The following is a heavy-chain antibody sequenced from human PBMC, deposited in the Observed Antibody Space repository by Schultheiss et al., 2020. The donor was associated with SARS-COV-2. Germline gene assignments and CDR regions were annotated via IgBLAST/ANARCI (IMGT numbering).Heavy chain of an antibody. D-gene: IGHD2-21*02. CDR1: GFTFSDYN. Sequence: GGSLRLSCAASGFTFSDYNMNWVRQAPGKGLEWVSGINWNGGSTSYADSVKGRFTISRDNAKNTLYLQMNSLRAEDTAVYYCARGCGGDCYPYDAFDIWGQGTMVTVSS. CDR3: ARGCGGDCYPYDAFDI. J-gene: IGHJ3*02. V-gene: IGHV3-20*04. CDR2: INWNGGST.